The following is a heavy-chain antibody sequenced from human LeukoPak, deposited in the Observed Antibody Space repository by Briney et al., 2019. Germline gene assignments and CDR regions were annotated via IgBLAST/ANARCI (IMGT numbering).Heavy chain of an antibody. CDR2: IGYSAGDT. V-gene: IGHV3-23*01. CDR1: GFTVSSYA. Sequence: PGGSLRLSCAASGFTVSSYAMTWVRQAPGKVLEWVSAIGYSAGDTYYADSVKGRFTISRDNSMNTLYLQMSSLRADDTAFYYCAKDDDGHHHGVDHWGQGTLVTVSS. J-gene: IGHJ4*02. D-gene: IGHD4-17*01. CDR3: AKDDDGHHHGVDH.